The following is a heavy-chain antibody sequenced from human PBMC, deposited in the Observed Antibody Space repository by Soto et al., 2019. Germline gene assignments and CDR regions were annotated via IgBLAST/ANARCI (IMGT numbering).Heavy chain of an antibody. J-gene: IGHJ4*02. D-gene: IGHD1-20*01. V-gene: IGHV3-30-3*01. CDR3: ARGPITQTSFIDH. CDR1: GFTFSSYP. Sequence: GGSLRLSCEASGFTFSSYPMHWVRQAPGKGLEWVTVISYDGGNQYYADSVKGRFTISRDDSKDTLYLQMHSLRSDDTAVYFCARGPITQTSFIDHWGQGTLVTVSS. CDR2: ISYDGGNQ.